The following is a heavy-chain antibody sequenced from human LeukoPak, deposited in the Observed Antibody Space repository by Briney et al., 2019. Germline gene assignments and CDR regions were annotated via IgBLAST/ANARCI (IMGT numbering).Heavy chain of an antibody. CDR1: GYTCSDFY. D-gene: IGHD5-24*01. V-gene: IGHV1-2*02. Sequence: ASVKVSCKVSGYTCSDFYIHWVRQAPGQGLEWMGWILPSSGGANYAQKFQGRVAMTWDTSINTAYMELSGLTSDDTAVYYCAKDPIRADGYNLDFWGQGTLVTVSS. CDR3: AKDPIRADGYNLDF. CDR2: ILPSSGGA. J-gene: IGHJ4*02.